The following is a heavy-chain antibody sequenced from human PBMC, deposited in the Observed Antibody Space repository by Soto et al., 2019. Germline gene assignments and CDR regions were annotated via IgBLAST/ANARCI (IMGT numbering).Heavy chain of an antibody. Sequence: ESGGDLVQPGGSLRLSCAASGFIFSDYTMTWVRQAPGRGLEFVSHISSSGDAIFYAESVKGRFTVSRDNGKNSLYLQMNSLRDDDTAVYFCARDHGGSTWFVGVYYFFGMDVWGQGTAVTVSS. J-gene: IGHJ6*02. V-gene: IGHV3-48*02. CDR3: ARDHGGSTWFVGVYYFFGMDV. CDR1: GFIFSDYT. D-gene: IGHD6-13*01. CDR2: ISSSGDAI.